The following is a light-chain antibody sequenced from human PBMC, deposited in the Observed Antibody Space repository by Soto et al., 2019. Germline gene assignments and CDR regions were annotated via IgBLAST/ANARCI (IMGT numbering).Light chain of an antibody. CDR3: QQSYAPLPT. CDR2: WAS. V-gene: IGKV4-1*01. CDR1: QSVLFTSNNKNF. Sequence: DIVRTPSPFSLSVSLDARAVITCKSSQSVLFTSNNKNFLAWYQQKAGQPPKLLINWASTRESGVPERFSGSGSGTDFTLTISSLQAEDVALYFCQQSYAPLPTYGQGTKVDIK. J-gene: IGKJ1*01.